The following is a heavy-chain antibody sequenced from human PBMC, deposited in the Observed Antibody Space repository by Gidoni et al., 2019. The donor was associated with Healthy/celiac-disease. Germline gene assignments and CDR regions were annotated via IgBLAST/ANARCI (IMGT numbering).Heavy chain of an antibody. V-gene: IGHV1-69*01. CDR3: ARGYYDSSGYYPYYFDY. J-gene: IGHJ4*02. Sequence: QVQLVQPGAEAKKPGSSVKVSCKASGGTFSSYAISWARQAPGQGLEWMGGIIPIFGTANYAQKFQGRVTITADESTSTAYMELSSLRSEDTALYYCARGYYDSSGYYPYYFDYWGQGTLVTVSS. CDR1: GGTFSSYA. CDR2: IIPIFGTA. D-gene: IGHD3-22*01.